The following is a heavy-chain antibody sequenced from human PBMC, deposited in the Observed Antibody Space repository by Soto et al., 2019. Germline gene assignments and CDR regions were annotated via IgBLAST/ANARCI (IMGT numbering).Heavy chain of an antibody. CDR3: VRRESSSWYYFDY. CDR2: LFPADSDT. D-gene: IGHD6-13*01. V-gene: IGHV5-51*01. J-gene: IGHJ4*02. Sequence: PGESLKISCKGSGYSFTSYWIGWVRQMPGKGLEWMGILFPADSDTRYSPSFQGQVTISADKSINTAYLQWSSLKASDAAMYYCVRRESSSWYYFDYWGQGTLVTVSS. CDR1: GYSFTSYW.